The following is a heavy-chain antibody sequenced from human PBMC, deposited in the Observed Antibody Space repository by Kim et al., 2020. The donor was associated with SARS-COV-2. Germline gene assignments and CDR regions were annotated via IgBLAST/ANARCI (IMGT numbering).Heavy chain of an antibody. CDR1: GFTVSSNY. CDR2: IYSGGST. Sequence: GGSLRLSCAASGFTVSSNYMSWVRQAPGKGLEWVSVIYSGGSTYYADSVKGRFTISRDNSKNTLYLQMNSLRAEDTAVYYCARDYVELRGPRYGMDVWGQGTTVTVSS. CDR3: ARDYVELRGPRYGMDV. J-gene: IGHJ6*02. V-gene: IGHV3-66*01. D-gene: IGHD1-7*01.